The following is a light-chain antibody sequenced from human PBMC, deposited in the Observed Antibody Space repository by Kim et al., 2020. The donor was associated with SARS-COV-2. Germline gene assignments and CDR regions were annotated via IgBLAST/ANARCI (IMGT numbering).Light chain of an antibody. CDR3: QSYDSSNRV. J-gene: IGLJ3*02. CDR1: RGSIASNY. V-gene: IGLV6-57*03. CDR2: EDN. Sequence: GDTGTMPRTRSRGSIASNYVQGYQQRPGSAPTTVIYEDNQRPSGVPDRFSGSIDSSSNSASLTISGLKTEDEAGYYCQSYDSSNRVFGGGTQLTVL.